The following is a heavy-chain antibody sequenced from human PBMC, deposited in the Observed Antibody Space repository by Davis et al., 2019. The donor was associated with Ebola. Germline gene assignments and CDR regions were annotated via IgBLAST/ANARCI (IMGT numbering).Heavy chain of an antibody. CDR1: GFTFSDYY. V-gene: IGHV3-11*01. CDR3: ARRLYCGGGSCYEYYYGMDV. J-gene: IGHJ6*02. Sequence: GESLKISCAASGFTFSDYYMSWIRQAPGKGLEWVSYISSSGSTIYYADSVKGRFTISRDNAKKSLYLQMNSLRAEDTAVYYCARRLYCGGGSCYEYYYGMDVWGQGTTVTVSS. D-gene: IGHD2-15*01. CDR2: ISSSGSTI.